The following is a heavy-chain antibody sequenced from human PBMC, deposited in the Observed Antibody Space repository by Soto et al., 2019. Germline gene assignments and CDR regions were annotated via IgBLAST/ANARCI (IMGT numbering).Heavy chain of an antibody. CDR3: TTATGSFATSIYYFDY. CDR1: GFTFSTYA. J-gene: IGHJ4*02. D-gene: IGHD3-9*01. CDR2: ISGRDGST. Sequence: PGGSLRLSCGASGFTFSTYAMSRVRQAPGKGLEWVSAISGRDGSTYYADSVRGRFTISRDNSRNTLFLQMDSLRAEDSAVYFCTTATGSFATSIYYFDYWGQGSLVTVSS. V-gene: IGHV3-23*01.